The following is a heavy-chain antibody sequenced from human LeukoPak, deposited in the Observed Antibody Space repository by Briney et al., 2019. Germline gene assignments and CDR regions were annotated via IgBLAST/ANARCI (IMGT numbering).Heavy chain of an antibody. J-gene: IGHJ4*02. CDR2: IYYSGST. CDR1: GGSISSYY. CDR3: ARLDIVVVPAAMQYYFDY. Sequence: SETLSLTCTVSGGSISSYYWSWIRQPPGKGLEWIGYIYYSGSTNYNPSLKSRVTISVDTSKNQFSLKLSSVTAADTAVYYCARLDIVVVPAAMQYYFDYWGQGTLVTVSS. D-gene: IGHD2-2*01. V-gene: IGHV4-59*08.